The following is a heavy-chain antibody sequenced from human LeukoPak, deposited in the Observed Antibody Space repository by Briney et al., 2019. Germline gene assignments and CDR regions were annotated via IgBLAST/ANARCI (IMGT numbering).Heavy chain of an antibody. Sequence: PGGSLRLSYAASGFTFSSYWMTWVRQAPEKGLEWVANIKQDGSETYYVDSVKGRFTISRDNAKNSLCLHMNSLRVEGSAVYYCARSGVPHGTDVWGQGTTVTVSS. J-gene: IGHJ6*02. CDR3: ARSGVPHGTDV. CDR1: GFTFSSYW. CDR2: IKQDGSET. D-gene: IGHD7-27*01. V-gene: IGHV3-7*04.